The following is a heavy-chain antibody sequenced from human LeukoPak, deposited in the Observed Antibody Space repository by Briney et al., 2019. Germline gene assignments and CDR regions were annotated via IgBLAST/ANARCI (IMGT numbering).Heavy chain of an antibody. CDR3: ARRSGAAPNWFDP. V-gene: IGHV5-51*01. Sequence: GESLKISCQGSGFTFTTSWIGWVRQLPGKGLEWMGNIYPGDSDTRYSPSFQGQVTISADKSINTAYLQWSSLKASDTAMYYCARRSGAAPNWFDPWGQGTLVTASS. J-gene: IGHJ5*02. D-gene: IGHD3-10*01. CDR2: IYPGDSDT. CDR1: GFTFTTSW.